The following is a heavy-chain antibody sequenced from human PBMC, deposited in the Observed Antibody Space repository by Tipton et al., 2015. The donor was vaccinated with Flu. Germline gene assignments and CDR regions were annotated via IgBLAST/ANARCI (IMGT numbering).Heavy chain of an antibody. D-gene: IGHD3-10*01. CDR2: IYASGST. J-gene: IGHJ4*02. CDR1: GGSMSSFY. V-gene: IGHV4-4*07. Sequence: TLSLTCTVSGGSMSSFYWSWIRQPAGKGLEWIGRIYASGSTNYNPALKSRVTMSVDTSKNQISLKLTSVTAADTAVYYCARGSGSGTYVVFEFWGQGTLVTVSS. CDR3: ARGSGSGTYVVFEF.